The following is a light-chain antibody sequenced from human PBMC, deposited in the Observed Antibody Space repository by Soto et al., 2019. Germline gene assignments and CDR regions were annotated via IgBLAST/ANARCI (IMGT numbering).Light chain of an antibody. Sequence: DIQMTQSSSSLSASVGDRVTITCRASQSISSWLAWYQQKLGKAPKLLIYDASSLESGVPSRFSGSGSGTEFTLTISSLQPDDFATYYCQQYNSYWTFGQGTKVDIK. CDR3: QQYNSYWT. V-gene: IGKV1-5*01. CDR2: DAS. J-gene: IGKJ1*01. CDR1: QSISSW.